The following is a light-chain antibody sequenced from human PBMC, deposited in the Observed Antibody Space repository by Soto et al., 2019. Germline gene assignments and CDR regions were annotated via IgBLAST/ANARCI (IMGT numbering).Light chain of an antibody. CDR2: DVT. CDR3: SSYAGSNNHVL. J-gene: IGLJ2*01. V-gene: IGLV2-8*01. Sequence: QSVLTQPRSVSGSPGQSVTISCTGTSSDVGGYNYVSWYQQHPGKAPKVMIYDVTKRPSGVPDRFSGSKSGNTASLTVSGLQAEDEADYYCSSYAGSNNHVLFGGGTKLTVL. CDR1: SSDVGGYNY.